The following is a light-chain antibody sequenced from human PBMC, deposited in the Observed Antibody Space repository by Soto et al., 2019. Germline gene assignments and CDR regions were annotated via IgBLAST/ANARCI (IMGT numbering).Light chain of an antibody. Sequence: QSVLTQPASVSGSPGQSITISCTGSSXDVGAYNYVSWYQQHPGKAPKLIIHGVTNRPSGVSNRFSGSKSDYTASLTISGLQAEDEADYYCSSYTTAYFYVFGTGTKVTVL. J-gene: IGLJ1*01. CDR1: SXDVGAYNY. V-gene: IGLV2-14*01. CDR2: GVT. CDR3: SSYTTAYFYV.